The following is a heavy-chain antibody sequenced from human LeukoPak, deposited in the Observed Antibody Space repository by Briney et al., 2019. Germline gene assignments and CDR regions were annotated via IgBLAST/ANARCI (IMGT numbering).Heavy chain of an antibody. CDR3: ARDREVRGVIWQYYYYMDV. V-gene: IGHV4-34*01. CDR1: GGSFSGYY. D-gene: IGHD3-10*01. J-gene: IGHJ6*03. Sequence: SETLSLTCAVYGGSFSGYYWSWIRQPPGKGLEWIGEINHSGSTNYNPSLKSRVTISVDTSKNQFSLKLSSVTAADTAVYYCARDREVRGVIWQYYYYMDVWGKGTTVTVSS. CDR2: INHSGST.